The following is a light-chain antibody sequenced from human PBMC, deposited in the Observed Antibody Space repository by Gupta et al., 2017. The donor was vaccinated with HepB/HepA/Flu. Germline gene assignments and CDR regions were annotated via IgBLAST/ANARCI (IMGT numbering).Light chain of an antibody. CDR1: NIGSKS. Sequence: QPPSVSAAPAKTAIITCGGNNIGSKSVHWYQQKPGQAPVLVVYDNRDRPSAIPERFSGSNSGSTATLTISRVEAGDEADYYCQVWDSSSDHVVFGGGTKLTVL. V-gene: IGLV3-21*03. CDR3: QVWDSSSDHVV. CDR2: DNR. J-gene: IGLJ2*01.